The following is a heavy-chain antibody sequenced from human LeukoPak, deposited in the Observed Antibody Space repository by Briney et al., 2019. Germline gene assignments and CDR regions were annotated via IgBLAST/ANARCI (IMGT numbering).Heavy chain of an antibody. Sequence: GGSLRLSCAASGFTFSSYAMSWVRQAPGKGLEWVSTISVSGDRTYYADSVKGRFTISKDNSKNTLNLQMNSLRAEDTAVYYCARGAVIQYSSSWYSRLFSDYWGQGTLITVSS. J-gene: IGHJ4*02. CDR3: ARGAVIQYSSSWYSRLFSDY. D-gene: IGHD6-13*01. V-gene: IGHV3-23*01. CDR1: GFTFSSYA. CDR2: ISVSGDRT.